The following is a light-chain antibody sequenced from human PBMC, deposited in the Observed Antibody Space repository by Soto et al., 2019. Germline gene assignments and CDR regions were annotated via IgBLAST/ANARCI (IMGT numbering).Light chain of an antibody. V-gene: IGLV2-11*01. CDR3: CSYAGSYTFV. CDR2: DVT. Sequence: QSSLTQPRSVSGSPGRSVTISCTGTSSDIGGFNYVSWYQQHPGKVPKLMIYDVTKRPSGVPDRFSASKSGNTASLTISGLQAEDEADYYCCSYAGSYTFVFGTGTKVTVL. J-gene: IGLJ1*01. CDR1: SSDIGGFNY.